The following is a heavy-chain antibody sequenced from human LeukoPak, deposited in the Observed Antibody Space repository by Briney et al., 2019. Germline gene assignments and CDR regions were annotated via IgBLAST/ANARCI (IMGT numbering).Heavy chain of an antibody. V-gene: IGHV3-21*01. Sequence: PGGSLRLSCAASGFTFSSYSMNWVRQAPGKGLEWVSSISSSSSYIYYADSVKGRFTISRDNAKNSLYLQMSSLRDEDTAVYYCAKSGGDYTSSWSDLRWRGFDYWGQGTLVTVSS. CDR1: GFTFSSYS. CDR2: ISSSSSYI. D-gene: IGHD6-13*01. CDR3: AKSGGDYTSSWSDLRWRGFDY. J-gene: IGHJ4*02.